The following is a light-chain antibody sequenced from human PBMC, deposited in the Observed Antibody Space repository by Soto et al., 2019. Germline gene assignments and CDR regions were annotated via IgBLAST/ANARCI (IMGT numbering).Light chain of an antibody. V-gene: IGKV3-20*01. J-gene: IGKJ2*01. CDR3: QQYGSSPPYT. CDR1: QSVSSSY. Sequence: EIVLTQSPGTLSLSPGERATLSCRASQSVSSSYLAWYQQKPGQAPRLLIYGASSRATGIPDRFSGSGSGTDFPLPISRLEPEAFAVYYCQQYGSSPPYTFGQGTKLEIK. CDR2: GAS.